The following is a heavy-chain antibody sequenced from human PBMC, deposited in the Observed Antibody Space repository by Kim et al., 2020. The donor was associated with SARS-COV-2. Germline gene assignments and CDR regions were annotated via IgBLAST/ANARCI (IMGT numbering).Heavy chain of an antibody. V-gene: IGHV1-69*01. J-gene: IGHJ1*01. CDR3: ARRVTTGYFQH. D-gene: IGHD4-17*01. Sequence: ANYAQKFQGRGTITADESTSTAYMELSSLRSEETAVYYCARRVTTGYFQHWGQGTLVTVSS. CDR2: A.